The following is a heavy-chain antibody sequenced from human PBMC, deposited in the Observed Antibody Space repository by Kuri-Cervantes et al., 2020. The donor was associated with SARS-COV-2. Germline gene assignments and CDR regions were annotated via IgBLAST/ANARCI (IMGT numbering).Heavy chain of an antibody. CDR3: ARVAGDPYYSDY. CDR1: GFIFSDYY. V-gene: IGHV3-11*06. CDR2: ISSGSDYI. Sequence: GGSLRLSCTASGFIFSDYYMTWIRQAPGKGLEWVSSISSGSDYIYYADSMKGRFTISRDNAKNSLYLQMNSLRAEDTAVYYCARVAGDPYYSDYWGQGTLVTVSS. D-gene: IGHD7-27*01. J-gene: IGHJ4*02.